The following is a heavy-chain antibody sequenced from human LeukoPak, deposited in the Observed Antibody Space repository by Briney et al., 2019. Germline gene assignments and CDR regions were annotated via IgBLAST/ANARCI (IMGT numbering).Heavy chain of an antibody. CDR2: TYCETTWHN. Sequence: SQIPSLTCDISGVSLSANAWTWITQSPLRGLEWRGRTYCETTWHNEYALSLRGRITIRPDTSKNQISLHLTSAAPDDTAVSFCARAIVAGCDSWGQGTLVTVSS. CDR1: GVSLSANA. D-gene: IGHD3-22*01. J-gene: IGHJ4*02. V-gene: IGHV6-1*01. CDR3: ARAIVAGCDS.